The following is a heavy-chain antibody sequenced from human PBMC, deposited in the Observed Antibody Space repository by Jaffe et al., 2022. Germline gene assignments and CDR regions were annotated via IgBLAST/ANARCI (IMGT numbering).Heavy chain of an antibody. CDR1: GYTFTGYY. Sequence: QVQMVQSGAEVKKPGASVKVSCKASGYTFTGYYIHWVRQAPGQGLEWMGWINPNTGGTNYAQMFQDRVTMTRDTSISTVYMELSRLRSDDTAVYYCARDWTTMVRGVKFYYMDVWGKGATVTVSS. V-gene: IGHV1-2*02. D-gene: IGHD3-10*01. CDR2: INPNTGGT. J-gene: IGHJ6*03. CDR3: ARDWTTMVRGVKFYYMDV.